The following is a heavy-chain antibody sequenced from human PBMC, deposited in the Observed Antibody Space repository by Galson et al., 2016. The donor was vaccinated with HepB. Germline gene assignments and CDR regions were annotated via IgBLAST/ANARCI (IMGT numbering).Heavy chain of an antibody. CDR2: ISAYNGNT. CDR1: GGTFSSFA. D-gene: IGHD3-16*01. Sequence: SVKVSCKASGGTFSSFAFNWVRQAPGQGLEWMGWISAYNGNTNYAQKVQGRVTMTTDTSTSTAYMELRSLRSDDTAVYFCTRIAVEGGISDRGMDVWGHGTTVIVSS. CDR3: TRIAVEGGISDRGMDV. J-gene: IGHJ6*02. V-gene: IGHV1-18*04.